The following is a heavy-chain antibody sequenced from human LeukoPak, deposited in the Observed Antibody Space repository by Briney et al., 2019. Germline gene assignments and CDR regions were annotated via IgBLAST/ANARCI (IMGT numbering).Heavy chain of an antibody. CDR2: ISYDGSNK. CDR1: GFTFSSYA. V-gene: IGHV3-30*04. CDR3: ARVAVIRAEYFQH. Sequence: PGGSLRLSCAASGFTFSSYAMHWVRQAPGKGLEWVAVISYDGSNKYYADSVKGRFTISRDNSKNTLYLQMNSLRAEDTAVYSCARVAVIRAEYFQHWGQAPWSPSPQ. D-gene: IGHD2-21*02. J-gene: IGHJ1*01.